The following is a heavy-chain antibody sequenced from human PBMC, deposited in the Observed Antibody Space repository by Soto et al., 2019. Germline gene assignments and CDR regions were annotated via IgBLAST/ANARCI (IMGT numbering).Heavy chain of an antibody. CDR2: IYYSGST. Sequence: QVQLQESGPGLVKPSQTLSLTCTVSGGSVSGGVYYWNWIRQHPEKGLEWIGYIYYSGSTYYNPSLRCRVTISADTSKNQSSLKLSSVTVADTAVYYCARSSVAGAGYFQHWGQGTQVIVSS. J-gene: IGHJ1*01. CDR3: ARSSVAGAGYFQH. D-gene: IGHD6-19*01. CDR1: GGSVSGGVYY. V-gene: IGHV4-31*03.